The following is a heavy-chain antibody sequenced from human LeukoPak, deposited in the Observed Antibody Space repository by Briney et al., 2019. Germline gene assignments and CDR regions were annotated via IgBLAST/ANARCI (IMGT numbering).Heavy chain of an antibody. CDR2: INWNGGRT. CDR1: GFTFDDYG. D-gene: IGHD3-10*01. J-gene: IGHJ4*02. CDR3: ARDGASGSYYTTVSG. V-gene: IGHV3-20*04. Sequence: PARSMRLSCAASGFTFDDYGMSWVRQAPGKGLEWVSGINWNGGRTGYADSVKGRFTISRDNAKNSLYLQMNSLRAEDTAVYYCARDGASGSYYTTVSGWGQGTLLTVSS.